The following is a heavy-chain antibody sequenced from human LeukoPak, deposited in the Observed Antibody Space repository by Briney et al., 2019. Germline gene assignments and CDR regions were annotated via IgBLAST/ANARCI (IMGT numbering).Heavy chain of an antibody. D-gene: IGHD6-13*01. CDR2: ISGSGGST. Sequence: PGGSLRLSCAASGFTFSSYAMSWVRQAPGKGLEWVSAISGSGGSTYHADSVKGRFTISRDNSKNTLYLQMNSLRAEDTAVYYCAKRTSDSSSWYNYYYYGMDVWGQGTTVTVSS. V-gene: IGHV3-23*01. CDR3: AKRTSDSSSWYNYYYYGMDV. CDR1: GFTFSSYA. J-gene: IGHJ6*02.